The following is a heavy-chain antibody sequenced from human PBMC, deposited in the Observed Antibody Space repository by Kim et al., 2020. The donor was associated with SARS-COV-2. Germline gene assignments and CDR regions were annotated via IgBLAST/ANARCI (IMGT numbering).Heavy chain of an antibody. Sequence: GKGRCTISRDNSKNTMYLQMNSLRAEDTAGYYCARDRPDYDFWSGCFDYWGQGTLVTVSS. V-gene: IGHV3-30*07. CDR3: ARDRPDYDFWSGCFDY. D-gene: IGHD3-3*01. J-gene: IGHJ4*02.